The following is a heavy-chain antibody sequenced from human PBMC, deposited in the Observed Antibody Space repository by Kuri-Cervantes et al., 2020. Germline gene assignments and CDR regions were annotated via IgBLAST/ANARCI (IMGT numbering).Heavy chain of an antibody. CDR2: INPNSGGT. CDR3: ARIPCIAVAGIDNWFDP. V-gene: IGHV1-2*02. D-gene: IGHD6-19*01. Sequence: ASVNVSCKASGYTFTSYGISWVRQAPGQGLEWMGWINPNSGGTNYAQKFQGRVTMTRDTSISTAYMELSRLRSDDTAVYYCARIPCIAVAGIDNWFDPWGQGTLVTVSS. J-gene: IGHJ5*02. CDR1: GYTFTSYG.